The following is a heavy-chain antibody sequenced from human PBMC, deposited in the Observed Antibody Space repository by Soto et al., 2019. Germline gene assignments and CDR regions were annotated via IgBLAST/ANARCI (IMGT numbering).Heavy chain of an antibody. CDR2: ISKDGSDK. J-gene: IGHJ4*02. Sequence: QTGGSLRLSCAVSGFPFSNHGMHWVRQAPGKGLEWVAVISKDGSDKFYVDSVKGRFTISRDNSKNTVYLQMSSLRAEDTAVYYCAKDVGNSAMLWPGWFYFWGQGTLVTVSS. V-gene: IGHV3-30*18. D-gene: IGHD5-18*01. CDR1: GFPFSNHG. CDR3: AKDVGNSAMLWPGWFYF.